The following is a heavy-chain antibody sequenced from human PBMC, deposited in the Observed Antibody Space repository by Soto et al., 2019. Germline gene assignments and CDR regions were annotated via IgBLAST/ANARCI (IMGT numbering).Heavy chain of an antibody. CDR1: GGSFNGYY. V-gene: IGHV4-34*01. J-gene: IGHJ4*02. Sequence: QMQLQQWGAGLLKPSETLSLTCAVYGGSFNGYYCTWIRQPPGKGLEWSGEIHHSGRTNYNTSLKSRGTISLDTYTEHFSLRLSSVTAADTAVYYCARAQCSSTACYVDYWGQGTLATVSS. CDR2: IHHSGRT. CDR3: ARAQCSSTACYVDY. D-gene: IGHD2-2*01.